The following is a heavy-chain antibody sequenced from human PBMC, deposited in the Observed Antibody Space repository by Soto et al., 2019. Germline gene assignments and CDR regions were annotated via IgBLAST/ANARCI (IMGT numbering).Heavy chain of an antibody. J-gene: IGHJ6*02. Sequence: QPGGSLRLSCAASGFTFSSYGMHWVRQAPGKGLEWVAVISYDGSNKYYADSVKGRFTISRDNSKNTLYLQMNSLRAEDTAVYYCAKVDPAWWLPLYYYYGMDVWGQGTTVTVSS. CDR1: GFTFSSYG. D-gene: IGHD2-15*01. CDR3: AKVDPAWWLPLYYYYGMDV. CDR2: ISYDGSNK. V-gene: IGHV3-30*18.